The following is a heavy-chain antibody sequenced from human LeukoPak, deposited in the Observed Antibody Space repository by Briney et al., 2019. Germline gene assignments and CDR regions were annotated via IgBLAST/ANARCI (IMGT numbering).Heavy chain of an antibody. D-gene: IGHD1-1*01. CDR2: IDPSGGSR. Sequence: ASVKVSCKASGYTFTRYYIHWVRQAPGQGLAWMGIIDPSGGSRSYAQKFQGRVTITRDTSTSTVYMELSSLRSEDTAVYYCARDKSGTTQGDSDYWGQGTLVTVSS. CDR1: GYTFTRYY. J-gene: IGHJ4*02. V-gene: IGHV1-46*01. CDR3: ARDKSGTTQGDSDY.